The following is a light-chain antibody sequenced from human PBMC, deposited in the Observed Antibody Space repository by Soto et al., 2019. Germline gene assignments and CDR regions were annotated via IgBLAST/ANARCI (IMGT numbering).Light chain of an antibody. CDR1: SSDVGGYNY. Sequence: QSALTQPASVSGSPGQSITISCTGTSSDVGGYNYVSWYQQHPGKAPKLMIYDVSNRPSGVSNRFSGSKSGNTASLTISGLQAEDEADYYCSSYPSSSTPLYVVFGGGTKPTVL. J-gene: IGLJ2*01. V-gene: IGLV2-14*01. CDR2: DVS. CDR3: SSYPSSSTPLYVV.